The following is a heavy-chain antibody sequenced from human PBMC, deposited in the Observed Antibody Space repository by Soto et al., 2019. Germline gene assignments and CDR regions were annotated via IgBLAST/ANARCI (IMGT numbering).Heavy chain of an antibody. CDR3: ARDRSQAGMDV. CDR2: TYIGGST. Sequence: EVQLVESGGGLVQPGGSLRLSCAASGFSVSDNYMNWVRQAPGKGLEWVSVTYIGGSTYYADSVKGRFTISRDKSKNTQALQWNSLGAEDTAVYYCARDRSQAGMDVWGQGTTVTVSS. J-gene: IGHJ6*02. D-gene: IGHD1-26*01. CDR1: GFSVSDNY. V-gene: IGHV3-66*01.